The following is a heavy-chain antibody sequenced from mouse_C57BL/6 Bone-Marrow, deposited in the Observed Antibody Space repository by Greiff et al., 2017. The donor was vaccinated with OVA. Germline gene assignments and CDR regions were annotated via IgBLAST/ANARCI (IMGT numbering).Heavy chain of an antibody. CDR3: ARHGSSYWYFDV. D-gene: IGHD1-1*01. Sequence: VQLQQPGAELVKPGASVKVSCKASGYSFTDYNMNWVKQSNGKSLEWIGVINPNYGTTSYNQKFKGKATLTVDQSSSTAYMQLNSLTSEDSAVYYCARHGSSYWYFDVWGTGTTVTVSS. CDR2: INPNYGTT. V-gene: IGHV1-39*01. CDR1: GYSFTDYN. J-gene: IGHJ1*03.